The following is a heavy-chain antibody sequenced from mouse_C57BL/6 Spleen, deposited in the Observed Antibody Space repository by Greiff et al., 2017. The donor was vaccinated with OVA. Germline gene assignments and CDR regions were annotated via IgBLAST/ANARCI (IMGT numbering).Heavy chain of an antibody. J-gene: IGHJ2*01. CDR2: IHPNSGST. V-gene: IGHV1-64*01. CDR1: GYTFTSYW. CDR3: ARGRGKRVRPHFDY. Sequence: QVQLQQSGAELVKPGASVKLSCKASGYTFTSYWMHWVKQRPGQGLEWIGMIHPNSGSTNYNEKFKSKATLTVDKSSITAYIQLSCLTSEDSAVYYCARGRGKRVRPHFDYWGQGTTLTVSS.